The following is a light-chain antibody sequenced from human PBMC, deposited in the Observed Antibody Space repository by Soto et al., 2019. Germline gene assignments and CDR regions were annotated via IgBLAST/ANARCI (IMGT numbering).Light chain of an antibody. CDR1: SSDVGGYNY. V-gene: IGLV2-14*01. Sequence: QSALTQPASVSGSPGQSITISCTGTSSDVGGYNYVSWYQQHPGKAPKLMIYDVSNRPSGVSNLFSGSKSGNTASLTISGLQAEDEADYYCSSYTSSRTWLFGGGTKLTVL. J-gene: IGLJ3*02. CDR2: DVS. CDR3: SSYTSSRTWL.